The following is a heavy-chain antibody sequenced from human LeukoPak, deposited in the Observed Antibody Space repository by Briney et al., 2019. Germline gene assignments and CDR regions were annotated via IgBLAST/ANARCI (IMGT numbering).Heavy chain of an antibody. CDR2: ISAYNVNT. V-gene: IGHV1-18*01. Sequence: ASVKVSCKASGYTFTSYDISWVRQAPGQGLEWMGWISAYNVNTNNAQKLQGRVTMTTDTSTSTAYMELRSLRSDDTAVYYCARDYSGYDGMDVWGKGTTVTVSS. J-gene: IGHJ6*04. CDR1: GYTFTSYD. CDR3: ARDYSGYDGMDV. D-gene: IGHD1-26*01.